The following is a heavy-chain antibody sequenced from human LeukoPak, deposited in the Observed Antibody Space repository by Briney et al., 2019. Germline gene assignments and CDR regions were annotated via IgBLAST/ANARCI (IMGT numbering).Heavy chain of an antibody. CDR2: IYYSGST. Sequence: SETLSLTCTVSGGSISSYYWSWIRQPPGKGLEWIGYIYYSGSTNYNPSLKSRVTISVDTSKNQFAMKLSSVTAAGTAVYYCARSMVRGVIGHIQHWGQGTLVTVSS. CDR3: ARSMVRGVIGHIQH. CDR1: GGSISSYY. V-gene: IGHV4-59*01. D-gene: IGHD3-10*01. J-gene: IGHJ1*01.